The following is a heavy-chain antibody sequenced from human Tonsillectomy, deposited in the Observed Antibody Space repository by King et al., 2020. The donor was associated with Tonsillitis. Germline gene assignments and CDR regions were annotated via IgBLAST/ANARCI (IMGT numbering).Heavy chain of an antibody. CDR3: AKKEGDRVGRWYFDR. V-gene: IGHV3-23*04. Sequence: DVQLVESGGGLVQPGGSLRLSCAASGFTFSSYAMSWVRQAPGKGLEWVSVIHGGGGSTNYADSVQGRFTISRDDSTNTLYLQMNSLRAEDAAGYYCAKKEGDRVGRWYFDRWGRGTLVTVSS. CDR1: GFTFSSYA. CDR2: IHGGGGST. D-gene: IGHD1-26*01. J-gene: IGHJ2*01.